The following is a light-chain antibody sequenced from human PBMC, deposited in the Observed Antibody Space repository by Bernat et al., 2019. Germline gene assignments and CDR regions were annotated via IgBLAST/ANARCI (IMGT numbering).Light chain of an antibody. J-gene: IGLJ3*02. Sequence: QSALTQPPSVSGSPGQSVTISCTGTSSDVGSYNRVSWYQQPPGTDPKLMIYEVNNRPSGVPDRFSGSESGDTTSLTISGLQAEDEADYYCWSFTATTTWVFGGGTNLTVL. CDR1: SSDVGSYNR. CDR2: EVN. V-gene: IGLV2-18*02. CDR3: WSFTATTTWV.